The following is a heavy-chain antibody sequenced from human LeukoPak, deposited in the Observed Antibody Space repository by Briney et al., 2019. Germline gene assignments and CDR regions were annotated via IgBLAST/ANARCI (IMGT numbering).Heavy chain of an antibody. CDR2: ISSSGSGGNT. J-gene: IGHJ4*02. Sequence: GGSLRLSCAASGVTLGTYAMSWARQAPGKGLEWVSGISSSGSGGNTYYADSVKGRFTISRDSSKNTLFLHMNSLRAEDTAVYYCARENPLWSGDTGGGYWGQGTLVTVSS. V-gene: IGHV3-23*01. D-gene: IGHD3-3*01. CDR1: GVTLGTYA. CDR3: ARENPLWSGDTGGGY.